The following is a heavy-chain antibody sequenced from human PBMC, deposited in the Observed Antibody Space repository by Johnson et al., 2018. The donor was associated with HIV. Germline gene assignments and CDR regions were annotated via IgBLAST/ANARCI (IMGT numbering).Heavy chain of an antibody. CDR3: ARGVVVVPAASSLAFDI. CDR2: IYSGGST. V-gene: IGHV3-53*01. J-gene: IGHJ3*02. Sequence: EVQLVESGGGLIQPGGSLRLSCAASGFTVSSKYMSWVRQAPGKGLEWVSIIYSGGSTYYADSVKGRFTISRDNSKNTLYLQMNSLRAEDTAVYYCARGVVVVPAASSLAFDIWGQGTMVTVSS. D-gene: IGHD2-2*01. CDR1: GFTVSSKY.